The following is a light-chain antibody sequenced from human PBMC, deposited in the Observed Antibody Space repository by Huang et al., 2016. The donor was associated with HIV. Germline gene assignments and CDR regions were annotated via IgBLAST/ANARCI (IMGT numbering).Light chain of an antibody. CDR1: QSVGTW. J-gene: IGKJ1*01. CDR3: QHYNSFPWT. CDR2: EAS. Sequence: DLQMTQSSASISASVGDRVTITCRASQSVGTWLAWYQQKPGKAPNLLIYEASTLESGVPSRFSGGGSGTEFPLTINSLQPDDFATYYCQHYNSFPWTFGQGTKVEV. V-gene: IGKV1-5*03.